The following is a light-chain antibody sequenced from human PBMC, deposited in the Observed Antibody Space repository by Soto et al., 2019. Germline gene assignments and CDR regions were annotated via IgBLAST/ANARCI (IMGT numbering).Light chain of an antibody. CDR2: EVS. CDR3: SSYSISTAYL. Sequence: QPASVSGSPGQSITISCTGTSSDVGGYDYVSWYQLHPGKAPKLMVFEVSNRPSGVSYRFSGSKSGNTASLTISGLQAEDEADYFCSSYSISTAYLFGTGTKLT. J-gene: IGLJ1*01. V-gene: IGLV2-14*01. CDR1: SSDVGGYDY.